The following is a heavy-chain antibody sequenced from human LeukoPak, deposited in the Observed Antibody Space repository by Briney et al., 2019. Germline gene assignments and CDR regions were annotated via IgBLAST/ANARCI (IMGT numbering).Heavy chain of an antibody. CDR3: ARAPERRWDAFDI. V-gene: IGHV1-69*13. D-gene: IGHD3-3*01. CDR1: GGTFSSYA. Sequence: ASVKVSCKASGGTFSSYAISWVRQAPGQGLGCMGGIIPIFGTANYAQKFQGRVTITADESTSTAYMELSSLRSEDTAVYYCARAPERRWDAFDIWGQGTMVTVSS. J-gene: IGHJ3*02. CDR2: IIPIFGTA.